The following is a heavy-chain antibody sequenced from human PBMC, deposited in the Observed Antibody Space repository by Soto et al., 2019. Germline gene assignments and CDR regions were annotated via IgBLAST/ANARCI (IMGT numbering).Heavy chain of an antibody. J-gene: IGHJ3*02. CDR1: GGTFSSYA. V-gene: IGHV1-69*06. CDR3: ARGPSITMVRGVIKNAFDS. CDR2: IIPIFGTA. Sequence: ASVKVSCKASGGTFSSYAISWVRQAPGQGLEWMGGIIPIFGTANYAQKFQGRVTITADKSTSTAYMELSSLRSEDTAVYYCARGPSITMVRGVIKNAFDSWGQGKMVTFSS. D-gene: IGHD3-10*01.